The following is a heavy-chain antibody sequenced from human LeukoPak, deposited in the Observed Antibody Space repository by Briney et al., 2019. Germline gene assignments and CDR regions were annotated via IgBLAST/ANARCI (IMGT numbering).Heavy chain of an antibody. D-gene: IGHD3-16*01. V-gene: IGHV3-30*02. CDR1: GFTFSNSG. J-gene: IGHJ3*02. CDR2: LRYDGNNK. Sequence: GGSLRLSRAASGFTFSNSGMHWVRQAPGKGLEWVAFLRYDGNNKFYTDSVKGRFTISRDNSKNMLYLQMNSLRVEDAAVYYCAKDSIYGGWGNAFDIWGQGTMVTVSS. CDR3: AKDSIYGGWGNAFDI.